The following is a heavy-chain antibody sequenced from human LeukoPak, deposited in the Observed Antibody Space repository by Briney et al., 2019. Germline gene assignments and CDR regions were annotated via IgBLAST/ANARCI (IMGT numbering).Heavy chain of an antibody. CDR2: IYSGGYT. J-gene: IGHJ4*02. Sequence: GGSLRLSCAASGFTVNNNYMSWVRQAPGRGLEWVSVIYSGGYTYYAGSVKGRFTISRDNSKNTLYLQMDSLRAEDTAVYYCASAIGSIWYEFDYWGQGTLVTVSS. CDR1: GFTVNNNY. CDR3: ASAIGSIWYEFDY. V-gene: IGHV3-53*01. D-gene: IGHD6-13*01.